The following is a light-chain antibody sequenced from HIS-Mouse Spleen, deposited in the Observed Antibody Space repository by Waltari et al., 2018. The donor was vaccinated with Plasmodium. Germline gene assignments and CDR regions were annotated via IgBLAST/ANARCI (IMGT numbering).Light chain of an antibody. CDR3: RQYNNWSFT. V-gene: IGKV3-15*01. J-gene: IGKJ3*01. CDR2: GAS. CDR1: QSVSSN. Sequence: EIVMTQSPANLSVSPGERATLSCRASQSVSSNLAWYQQKPGQAPRLLIYGASTRATGSPARFSGSGSGTECTLTISSLQSEDFAVYYCRQYNNWSFTFGPGTKVDIK.